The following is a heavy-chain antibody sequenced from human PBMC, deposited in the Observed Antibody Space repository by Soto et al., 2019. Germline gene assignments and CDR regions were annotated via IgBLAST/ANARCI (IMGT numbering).Heavy chain of an antibody. CDR3: AREGNRSGWYYYYGMDV. D-gene: IGHD6-19*01. J-gene: IGHJ6*01. CDR2: ISSSSSYI. V-gene: IGHV3-21*01. CDR1: GFTFSSYS. Sequence: GGSLSLSCAASGFTFSSYSMNWFRQAPGKGLEWVSSISSSSSYIYYADSVKGRFTISRDNAKNSLYLQMNSLRAEDTAVYYCAREGNRSGWYYYYGMDVWGQGTTVTGSS.